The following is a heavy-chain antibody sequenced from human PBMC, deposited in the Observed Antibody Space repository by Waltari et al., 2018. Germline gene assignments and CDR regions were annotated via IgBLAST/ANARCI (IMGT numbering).Heavy chain of an antibody. J-gene: IGHJ4*02. D-gene: IGHD1-1*01. CDR2: ISGSGDSI. V-gene: IGHV3-23*01. CDR1: GFSFGNFA. Sequence: ELQLLESGGGFVQPGGSLRLLCAASGFSFGNFAKTWVRQAPGKGLEWVSGISGSGDSIYYAVSVKGRFTISRDNSKNTLTLQVNSLRGEDTAVYYCARLNDDHDFQALDFWGQGTLVTVSS. CDR3: ARLNDDHDFQALDF.